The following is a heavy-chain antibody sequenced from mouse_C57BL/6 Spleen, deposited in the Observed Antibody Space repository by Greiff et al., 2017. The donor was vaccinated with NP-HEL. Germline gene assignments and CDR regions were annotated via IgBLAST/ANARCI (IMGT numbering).Heavy chain of an antibody. J-gene: IGHJ3*01. CDR1: GFNIKDDY. Sequence: EVQLQQSGAELVRPGASVKLSCTASGFNIKDDYMHWVKQRPEQGLEWIGWIDPENGDTEYASKFQGKATITADTSSNTAHLQLSSLTSEDTAVYYCTTRNYGSSLPVAYWGQGTRVTVSA. CDR3: TTRNYGSSLPVAY. D-gene: IGHD1-1*01. CDR2: IDPENGDT. V-gene: IGHV14-4*01.